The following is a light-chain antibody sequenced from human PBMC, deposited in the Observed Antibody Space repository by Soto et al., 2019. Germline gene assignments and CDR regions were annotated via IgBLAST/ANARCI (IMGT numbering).Light chain of an antibody. CDR3: QSYDATNQV. V-gene: IGLV6-57*01. CDR1: SGSIASNY. Sequence: NFMLTQPHSVSASPGKTVIISCTRSSGSIASNYVQLYQQRPGSSPTTVIYEDNQRPSGVPDRFSGSIDSSSNSASLTISGLETEDEADYYCQSYDATNQVFGGGTKLTVL. CDR2: EDN. J-gene: IGLJ3*02.